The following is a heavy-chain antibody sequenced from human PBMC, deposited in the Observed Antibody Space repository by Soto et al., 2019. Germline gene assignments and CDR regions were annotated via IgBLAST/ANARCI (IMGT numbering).Heavy chain of an antibody. CDR1: GFTFSSYG. CDR3: AKGGGDSYGYAYYYYGMDG. CDR2: ISYDGSNK. Sequence: LRLSCAASGFTFSSYGMHWVRQAPGKGLEWVAVISYDGSNKYYADSVKGRFTISRDNSKNTLYLQMNSLRAEDTAVYYCAKGGGDSYGYAYYYYGMDGWGQGTTVTVSS. V-gene: IGHV3-30*18. D-gene: IGHD5-18*01. J-gene: IGHJ6*02.